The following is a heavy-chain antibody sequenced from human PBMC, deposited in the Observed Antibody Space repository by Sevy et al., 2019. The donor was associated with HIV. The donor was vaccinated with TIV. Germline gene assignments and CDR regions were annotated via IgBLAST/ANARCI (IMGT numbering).Heavy chain of an antibody. CDR3: ASTKDYYDSSGYPFDY. CDR2: FDPEDDEK. D-gene: IGHD3-22*01. V-gene: IGHV1-24*01. CDR1: GYTLTELS. Sequence: ASVKVSCKVSGYTLTELSVHWVRQAPGKGLEWMATFDPEDDEKIYAQKSQGRVTMTQETSLDTAYMGLSSLRSEDTAVYYCASTKDYYDSSGYPFDYWGQGTLVTVSS. J-gene: IGHJ4*02.